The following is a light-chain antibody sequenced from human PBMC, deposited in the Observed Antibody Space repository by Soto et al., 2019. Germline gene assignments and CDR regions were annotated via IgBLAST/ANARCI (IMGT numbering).Light chain of an antibody. CDR3: CSYAGSSTWV. J-gene: IGLJ3*02. V-gene: IGLV2-23*01. Sequence: QSALTQPASVSGSPGQSITFSCTGTTSDVGSYNLVSWYQQHPGKAPKLMIYEGSKRPSGVSNRFSGSKSGNTASLTTSGLQAEDGADYYCCSYAGSSTWVFGGGTKLTVL. CDR1: TSDVGSYNL. CDR2: EGS.